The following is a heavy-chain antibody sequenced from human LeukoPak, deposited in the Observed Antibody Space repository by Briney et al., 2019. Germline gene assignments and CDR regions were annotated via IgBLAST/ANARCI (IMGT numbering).Heavy chain of an antibody. J-gene: IGHJ4*02. CDR1: GFTFSSYA. CDR2: ISYDGSSK. V-gene: IGHV3-30-3*01. D-gene: IGHD1/OR15-1a*01. CDR3: ARVFPYNWNNPLDY. Sequence: GGSLRLSCAASGFTFSSYAMHWVRQAPGKGLEWVAVISYDGSSKYYADSVKGRFTISRDNSKNTLYLQMNSLRAEDTAVYYCARVFPYNWNNPLDYWGQGTLATVSS.